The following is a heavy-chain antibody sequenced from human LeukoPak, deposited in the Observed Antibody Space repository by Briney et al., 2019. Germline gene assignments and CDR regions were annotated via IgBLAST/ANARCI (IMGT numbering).Heavy chain of an antibody. CDR2: ISGSGGST. CDR3: AKDPTMIVVVIPDY. Sequence: GGSLRLSCAASGFTFSSYAMSWVRQAPGKGLEWVSAISGSGGSTYYADSVKGRFTISRDNSKNTLYLQMNSLKAEDTAVYYCAKDPTMIVVVIPDYWGQGTLVTVSS. CDR1: GFTFSSYA. D-gene: IGHD3-22*01. J-gene: IGHJ4*02. V-gene: IGHV3-23*01.